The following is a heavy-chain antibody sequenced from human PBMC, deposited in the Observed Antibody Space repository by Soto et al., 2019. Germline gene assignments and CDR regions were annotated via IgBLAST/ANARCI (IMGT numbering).Heavy chain of an antibody. CDR1: EGYSISFY. V-gene: IGHV4-59*01. J-gene: IGHJ6*02. CDR3: ARDARTYDLTGMAV. CDR2: IYYSGST. D-gene: IGHD3-3*01. Sequence: SHTCSVAEGYSISFYWSRIRKHPGKGLEWIGYIYYSGSTNYNPSLKSRVTISVDTSKNQFSLKLSSVTAADTAVYYCARDARTYDLTGMAVWGQGTTVPVSS.